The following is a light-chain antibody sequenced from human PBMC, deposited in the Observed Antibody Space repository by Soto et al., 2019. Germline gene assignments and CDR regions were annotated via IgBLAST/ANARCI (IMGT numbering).Light chain of an antibody. CDR3: QQGYSRPRT. J-gene: IGKJ1*01. CDR2: TSS. V-gene: IGKV1-39*01. Sequence: DIQLTQSPSSLSESVGDRVTITCRASQSISTSLNWYQQKPGKAPNLLIFTSSNLESGVPSRFSGSGSGTDFTLTISSLQPEDFATYFCQQGYSRPRTFGQGTKVDIK. CDR1: QSISTS.